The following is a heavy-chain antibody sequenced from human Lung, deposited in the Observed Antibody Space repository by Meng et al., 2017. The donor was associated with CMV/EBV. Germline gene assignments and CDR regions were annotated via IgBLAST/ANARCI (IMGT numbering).Heavy chain of an antibody. CDR2: VLGTGQT. J-gene: IGHJ4*02. CDR3: ARGDSSTTWLVFDY. Sequence: ASGFTFNNYAMAWVRQAPGKGLEWVSTVLGTGQTYYADYVKGRFTISRDDSRNTLFLQLNSLRDEDTAVFYCARGDSSTTWLVFDYWGLGTLVTVSS. V-gene: IGHV3-23*01. D-gene: IGHD6-13*01. CDR1: GFTFNNYA.